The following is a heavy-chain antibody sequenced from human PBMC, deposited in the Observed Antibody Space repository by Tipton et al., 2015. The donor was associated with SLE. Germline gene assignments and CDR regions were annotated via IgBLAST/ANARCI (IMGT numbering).Heavy chain of an antibody. CDR3: ARAGDLDIGV. CDR1: GGSIASSSYY. Sequence: TLSLTCTVSGGSIASSSYYWAWIRQPPGKGLEWVGSIFYTGNTYYNPSLKSRVSISVDTSKNQFSLKVTSVTAADTAVYYCARAGDLDIGVWGKGTTVTVSS. V-gene: IGHV4-39*01. CDR2: IFYTGNT. D-gene: IGHD3-16*01. J-gene: IGHJ6*04.